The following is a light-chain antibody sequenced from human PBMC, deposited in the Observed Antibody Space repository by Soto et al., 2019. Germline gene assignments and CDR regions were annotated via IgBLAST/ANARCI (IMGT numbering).Light chain of an antibody. J-gene: IGKJ1*01. V-gene: IGKV1-39*01. CDR1: QSSSTY. Sequence: DIQMTQSPSSLSASVGDRVTITCRASQSSSTYLNWYQQKPGKAPKLLIYAASSLQSGVPSRFSGSGSGTDFTLSISSLQPEDFATYYCQQSYSTPVAFGQGTKVEI. CDR2: AAS. CDR3: QQSYSTPVA.